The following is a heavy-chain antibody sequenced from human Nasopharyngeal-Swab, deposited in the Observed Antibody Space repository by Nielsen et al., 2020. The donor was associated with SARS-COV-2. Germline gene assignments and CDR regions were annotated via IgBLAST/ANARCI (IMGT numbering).Heavy chain of an antibody. D-gene: IGHD4-11*01. Sequence: GGSLRLSCEGSGYSFTSYWIGWVRQMPGKGLEWMGIIYPGDSDTRYSPSFQGQVTISADKSISTAYLQWSSLKASDTAMYYCARRHEVRTTVTHYYYYGMDVWGQGTTVTVSS. CDR1: GYSFTSYW. CDR2: IYPGDSDT. V-gene: IGHV5-51*01. CDR3: ARRHEVRTTVTHYYYYGMDV. J-gene: IGHJ6*02.